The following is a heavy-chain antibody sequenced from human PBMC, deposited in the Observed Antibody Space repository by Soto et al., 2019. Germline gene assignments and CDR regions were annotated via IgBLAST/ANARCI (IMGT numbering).Heavy chain of an antibody. CDR2: ISTVNGNT. V-gene: IGHV1-18*04. J-gene: IGHJ5*02. Sequence: QVHLVQSGTEVKEPGASVKVSCKASASTFTGYTINWVRQAPGQGLEWMGWISTVNGNTKYAGNFAGRVDMTANTSTTTAYMELTRQTFAHTSGNFCARETVTLGGWFGTWGQCTLVSVSS. CDR1: ASTFTGYT. D-gene: IGHD4-17*01. CDR3: ARETVTLGGWFGT.